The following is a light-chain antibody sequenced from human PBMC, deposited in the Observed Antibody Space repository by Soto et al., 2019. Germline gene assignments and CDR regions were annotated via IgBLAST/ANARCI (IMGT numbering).Light chain of an antibody. J-gene: IGLJ1*01. V-gene: IGLV2-14*01. CDR1: SIEFGGYDY. CDR2: EVS. Sequence: QSVLTQPASVSGSPGQSVTISGTLTSIEFGGYDYVSWYQLHPGKAPKLMVFEVSNRPSGVSYRFSGSKSGNTASLTISGLQAEDEADYFCSSYSISTAYLFGTGTKVTVL. CDR3: SSYSISTAYL.